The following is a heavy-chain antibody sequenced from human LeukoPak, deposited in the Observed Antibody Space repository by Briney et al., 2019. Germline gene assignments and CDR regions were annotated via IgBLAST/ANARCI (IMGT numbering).Heavy chain of an antibody. CDR2: VYTDGTT. Sequence: GGSLRLSCAASGLTVSSNYMTWVRQAPGKGLEWVSAVYTDGTTYYADSVKGRFTISRDNSKNTLYLQMNSLRAEDTAVYYCARGPFGLRFGNDYWGQGTLVTVSS. J-gene: IGHJ4*02. D-gene: IGHD3-10*01. V-gene: IGHV3-66*01. CDR3: ARGPFGLRFGNDY. CDR1: GLTVSSNY.